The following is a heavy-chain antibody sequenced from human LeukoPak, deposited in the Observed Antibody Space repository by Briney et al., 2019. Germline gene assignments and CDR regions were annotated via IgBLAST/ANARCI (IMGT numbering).Heavy chain of an antibody. CDR1: GGSISSSSYY. Sequence: PSETLSLTCTVSGGSISSSSYYWGWIRQPPGKGLEWIGSIYYSGTTYYNPSLKSRVTISVDTSKTQFSLNLTSLTAANTAVYYCAKLGQQLQWGDNRGQVYWGPGTPGTLSS. V-gene: IGHV4-39*01. J-gene: IGHJ4*02. D-gene: IGHD4-11*01. CDR2: IYYSGTT. CDR3: AKLGQQLQWGDNRGQVY.